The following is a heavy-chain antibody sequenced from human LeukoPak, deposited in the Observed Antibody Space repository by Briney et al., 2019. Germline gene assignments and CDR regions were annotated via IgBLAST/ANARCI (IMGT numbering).Heavy chain of an antibody. CDR1: GFTFSSYT. V-gene: IGHV3-30-3*01. Sequence: GGTLRLSCAASGFTFSSYTIHWVRQPPGKGLEWVAVISYDGSNKYYADSVKGRFTISRDNSKNTLYLQMNSLRAEDTAVYYCARFMGYCSSTSCSPYWGQGTLVTVSS. CDR3: ARFMGYCSSTSCSPY. CDR2: ISYDGSNK. D-gene: IGHD2-2*01. J-gene: IGHJ4*02.